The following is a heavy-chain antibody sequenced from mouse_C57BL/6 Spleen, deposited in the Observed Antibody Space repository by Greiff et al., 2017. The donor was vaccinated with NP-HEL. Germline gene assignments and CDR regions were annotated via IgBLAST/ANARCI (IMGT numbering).Heavy chain of an antibody. V-gene: IGHV1-81*01. D-gene: IGHD1-1*01. CDR2: IYPRSGNT. Sequence: QVQLKQSGAELARPGASVKLSCKASGYTFTSYGISWVKQRTGQGLEWIGEIYPRSGNTYYNEKFKGKATLTADKSSSTAYMELRSLTSEDSAVYFCARARITTVIDYWGQGTTLTVTS. CDR3: ARARITTVIDY. CDR1: GYTFTSYG. J-gene: IGHJ2*01.